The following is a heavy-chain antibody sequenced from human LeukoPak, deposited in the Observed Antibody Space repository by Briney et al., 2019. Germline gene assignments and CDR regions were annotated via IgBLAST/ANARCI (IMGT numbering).Heavy chain of an antibody. CDR1: GGTFSSYG. D-gene: IGHD2-2*02. J-gene: IGHJ5*02. Sequence: SVKVSCKASGGTFSSYGITWVRQAPGQGLEWMGGIIPIFGTANYAQKFQGRVTITADESTRTAYMELSSLRSEDTAVYYCARVTGGRYCSTTSCHMRGWFDPWGQGTLVTVSS. CDR3: ARVTGGRYCSTTSCHMRGWFDP. V-gene: IGHV1-69*13. CDR2: IIPIFGTA.